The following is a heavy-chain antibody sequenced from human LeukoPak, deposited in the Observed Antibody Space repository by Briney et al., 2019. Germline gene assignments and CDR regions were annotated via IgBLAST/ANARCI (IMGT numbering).Heavy chain of an antibody. Sequence: GGSLRLSCAASGFTFSSYWMTWVRQAPGKGLEWVANINQAGSGKYYVDSVKGRFTISRDNARNSLYLHMNSLRAEDTALYYCARDDYSKFRGHNDYWGQGTLVTVSS. V-gene: IGHV3-7*01. J-gene: IGHJ4*02. CDR2: INQAGSGK. CDR1: GFTFSSYW. CDR3: ARDDYSKFRGHNDY. D-gene: IGHD4-11*01.